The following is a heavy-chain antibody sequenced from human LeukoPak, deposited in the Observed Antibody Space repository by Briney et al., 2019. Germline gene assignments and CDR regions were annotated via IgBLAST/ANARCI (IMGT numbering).Heavy chain of an antibody. D-gene: IGHD5-18*01. J-gene: IGHJ4*02. CDR1: RGSISSGNYH. CDR2: MSSSGST. Sequence: SETLSLTCTVSRGSISSGNYHWNWIRQPAGKGLEWIGRMSSSGSTNYNPSLKSRVTISVHTSENQFSLKLSSVTAADTAVYYCARAPQTWIQLPDYWGQGTLVTVSS. CDR3: ARAPQTWIQLPDY. V-gene: IGHV4-61*02.